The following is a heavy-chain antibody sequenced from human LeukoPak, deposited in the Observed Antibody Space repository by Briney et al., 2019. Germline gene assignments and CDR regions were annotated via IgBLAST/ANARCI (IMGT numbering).Heavy chain of an antibody. Sequence: PSETLSLTCSVSGGSIGRGSYYWTWIRQPPGKGLEWIGYIYYSGGTKYNPSLKSRVTISVDTSKNQFSLKLSSVTAADTAVYYCARDLRFGELSFLPFDYWGQGTLVTVSS. J-gene: IGHJ4*02. V-gene: IGHV4-61*01. CDR2: IYYSGGT. CDR3: ARDLRFGELSFLPFDY. CDR1: GGSIGRGSYY. D-gene: IGHD3-10*01.